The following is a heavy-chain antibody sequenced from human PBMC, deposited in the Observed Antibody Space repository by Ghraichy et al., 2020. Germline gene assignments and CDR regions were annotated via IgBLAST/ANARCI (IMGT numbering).Heavy chain of an antibody. V-gene: IGHV4-4*07. CDR2: VYDSGTT. CDR3: ARGYFGEPLDY. D-gene: IGHD3-10*01. CDR1: GGSISGYY. Sequence: GSLRLSCTVSGGSISGYYWNWVRQPAGKELEWLGRVYDSGTTNYNPSLKSRVTMSLDASKKQFYMQLTSVSSADTAVYFCARGYFGEPLDYWGQGSLVTVSS. J-gene: IGHJ4*02.